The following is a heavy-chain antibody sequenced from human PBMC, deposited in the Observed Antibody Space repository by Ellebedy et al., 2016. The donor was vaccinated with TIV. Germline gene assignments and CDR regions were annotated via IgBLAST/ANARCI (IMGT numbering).Heavy chain of an antibody. D-gene: IGHD6-13*01. CDR1: GFTFSSYW. J-gene: IGHJ2*01. CDR2: IYSDGNST. V-gene: IGHV3-74*01. Sequence: PGGSLRLSCAASGFTFSSYWMHWVRQAPGKGLVWVSRIYSDGNSTNYADSVRGRFTISRDNAKNTLYLQMNSLRAEDTAVYYCAREAAAGSGRYFDLWGRGTVVTVSS. CDR3: AREAAAGSGRYFDL.